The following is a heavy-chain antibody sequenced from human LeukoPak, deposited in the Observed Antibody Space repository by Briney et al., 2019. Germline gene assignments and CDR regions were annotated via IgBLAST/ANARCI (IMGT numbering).Heavy chain of an antibody. Sequence: PGGSLRLSCAASGFTFSDYYMSWIRQAPGKGLEWVSYISSSSSYTNYADSVKGRFTISRGNAKNSLYLQMNSLRAEDTAVYYCARPGGNSRHRYYYGMDVWGQGPRSPSP. V-gene: IGHV3-11*06. J-gene: IGHJ6*02. CDR3: ARPGGNSRHRYYYGMDV. CDR2: ISSSSSYT. CDR1: GFTFSDYY. D-gene: IGHD4-23*01.